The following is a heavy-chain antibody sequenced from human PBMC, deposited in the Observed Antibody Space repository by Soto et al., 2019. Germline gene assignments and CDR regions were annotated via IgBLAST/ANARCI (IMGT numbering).Heavy chain of an antibody. Sequence: ASVKVSCKASGYAFTSYGISWVRQAPGQGLEWMGWISAYNGNTNYAQKLQGRVTMTTDTSTSTAYMELRSLRSDDTAVYYCATDRGYSGSWYDYYYGMDVWGQGTTVTVSS. D-gene: IGHD6-13*01. V-gene: IGHV1-18*01. CDR3: ATDRGYSGSWYDYYYGMDV. J-gene: IGHJ6*02. CDR1: GYAFTSYG. CDR2: ISAYNGNT.